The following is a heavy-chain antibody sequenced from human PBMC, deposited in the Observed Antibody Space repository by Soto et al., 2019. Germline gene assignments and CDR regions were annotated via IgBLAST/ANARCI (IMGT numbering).Heavy chain of an antibody. CDR2: ISAYNGNA. V-gene: IGHV1-18*01. CDR3: GRDIVANGWFDP. Sequence: ASVKVSCKASGYTFTSYGISWVRQAPGQGLEWMGWISAYNGNANYAQKLQGRVTMTTDTSTSTAYMELRSLRSDDTAVYYCGRDIVANGWFDPWGQGTLVTVSS. D-gene: IGHD2-15*01. J-gene: IGHJ5*02. CDR1: GYTFTSYG.